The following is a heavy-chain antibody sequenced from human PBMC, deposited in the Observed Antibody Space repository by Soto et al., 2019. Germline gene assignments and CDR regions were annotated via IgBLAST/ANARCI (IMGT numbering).Heavy chain of an antibody. D-gene: IGHD3-16*01. V-gene: IGHV3-23*01. Sequence: GGSLRLSCAISGFSLRGFDVSWVRHSPGKGLEWLSVFISGSGGSTYYADSVKGRFTISRDNSKNTLYLQMNSLRAEDTAVYYCAKDIYLRQFDYWGQGTLVTVSS. CDR2: FISGSGGST. CDR3: AKDIYLRQFDY. J-gene: IGHJ4*02. CDR1: GFSLRGFD.